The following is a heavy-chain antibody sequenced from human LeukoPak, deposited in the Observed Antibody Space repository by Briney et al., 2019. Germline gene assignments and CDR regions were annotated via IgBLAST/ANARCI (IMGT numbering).Heavy chain of an antibody. J-gene: IGHJ5*02. Sequence: PGGSLRLSCAASGFTFSSYGMHWVRQAPGKGPEWVAFIRYDGRNKYYADSVKGRFTISRDNSKNTLYLQMNSLRAEDTAIYYCAKAGTAAGIGWFDPWGQGTLVTVSS. D-gene: IGHD6-13*01. CDR3: AKAGTAAGIGWFDP. CDR2: IRYDGRNK. V-gene: IGHV3-30*02. CDR1: GFTFSSYG.